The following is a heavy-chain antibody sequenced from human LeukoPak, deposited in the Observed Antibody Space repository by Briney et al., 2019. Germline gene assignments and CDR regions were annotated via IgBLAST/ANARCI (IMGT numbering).Heavy chain of an antibody. Sequence: GGSLRLSCAASGSTFSSYSMNWVRQAPGKGLEWVSSISSSSSYIYYADSVKGRFTISRDNAKNSLYLQMNSLRAEDTAVYYCAREYYDYVWGSYRPEPYYFDYWGQGTLVTVSS. CDR2: ISSSSSYI. CDR3: AREYYDYVWGSYRPEPYYFDY. J-gene: IGHJ4*02. V-gene: IGHV3-21*01. CDR1: GSTFSSYS. D-gene: IGHD3-16*02.